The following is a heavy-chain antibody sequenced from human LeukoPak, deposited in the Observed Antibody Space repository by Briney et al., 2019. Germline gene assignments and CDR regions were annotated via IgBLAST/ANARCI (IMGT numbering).Heavy chain of an antibody. CDR2: ITVSSST. V-gene: IGHV3-48*02. J-gene: IGHJ3*01. CDR3: ARGDTLSDLNAFDL. Sequence: PGGSLRLSCAASGFTCSTYTMNWVRQAPGKGLEWLSYITVSSSTYYADSMQGRFTISRDNAKNSLYLQMNSLRDEDTAVYYCARGDTLSDLNAFDLWGQGTMVTVSS. CDR1: GFTCSTYT.